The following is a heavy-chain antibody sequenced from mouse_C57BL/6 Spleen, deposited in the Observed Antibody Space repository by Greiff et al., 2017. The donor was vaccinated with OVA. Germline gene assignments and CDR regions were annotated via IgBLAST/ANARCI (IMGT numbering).Heavy chain of an antibody. Sequence: VQLQESGAELARPGASVKLSCKASGYTFTSYGISWVKQRTGQGLEWIGEIYPRSGNTYYNEKFKGKATLTADKSSSTAYMELRSLTSEDSAVYFCARGDSNYPYFDYWGQGTTLTVSS. CDR2: IYPRSGNT. CDR3: ARGDSNYPYFDY. D-gene: IGHD2-5*01. CDR1: GYTFTSYG. J-gene: IGHJ2*01. V-gene: IGHV1-81*01.